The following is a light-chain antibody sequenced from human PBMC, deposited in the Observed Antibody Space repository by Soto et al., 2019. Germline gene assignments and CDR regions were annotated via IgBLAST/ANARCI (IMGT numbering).Light chain of an antibody. V-gene: IGKV1-5*01. CDR2: AAS. CDR3: QQYYNYPRT. Sequence: DIHITQSPSPLSASVGDRVTITYRASRSISDWLAWYQQKPGKAPKLLIYAASTLQSGVTSRFSGSGSGTDFTLTSSCLQSEDFATYYCQQYYNYPRTFGQGTKVDIK. CDR1: RSISDW. J-gene: IGKJ1*01.